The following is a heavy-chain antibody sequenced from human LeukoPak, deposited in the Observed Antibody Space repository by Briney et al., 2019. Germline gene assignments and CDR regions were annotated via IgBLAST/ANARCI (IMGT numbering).Heavy chain of an antibody. CDR3: ATDPRYYYDSSGHFDY. J-gene: IGHJ4*02. CDR2: IIPIFGTA. Sequence: ASVKVSCKASGGTFSSYAISWVRQAPGQGLEWMGGIIPIFGTANYAQKFQGRVTITTDESTSTAYMELSSLRSEDTAVYYCATDPRYYYDSSGHFDYWGQGTLVTVSS. CDR1: GGTFSSYA. V-gene: IGHV1-69*05. D-gene: IGHD3-22*01.